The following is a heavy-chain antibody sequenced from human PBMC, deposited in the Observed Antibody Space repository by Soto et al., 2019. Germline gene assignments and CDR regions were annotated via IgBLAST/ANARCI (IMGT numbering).Heavy chain of an antibody. CDR3: ASCPQNCITSSPCCLFFDY. CDR1: GYTFSHYA. J-gene: IGHJ4*02. CDR2: INAGNTKT. D-gene: IGHD3-10*01. V-gene: IGHV1-3*01. Sequence: ASVKVSCKASGYTFSHYAMHWVRQAPGQRLEWMGWINAGNTKTKYSEKFQGRVTFTRDTSASTGYMELSSLTSEDTAVYYCASCPQNCITSSPCCLFFDYWGQGTLVTVSS.